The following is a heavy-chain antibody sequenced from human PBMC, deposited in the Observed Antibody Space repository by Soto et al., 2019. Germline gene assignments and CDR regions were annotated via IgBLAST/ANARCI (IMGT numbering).Heavy chain of an antibody. V-gene: IGHV1-2*06. Sequence: ASVKVSCKASGYTFTGYYMHWVRQAPGQGLEWMGRINPNSGGTNYAQKFQGRVTMTRDTSISTAYMELSRLRSDDTAVYYCARGFDFFIGGRYSSYGMEVWCQGLTLTGSS. D-gene: IGHD2-15*01. J-gene: IGHJ6*02. CDR2: INPNSGGT. CDR3: ARGFDFFIGGRYSSYGMEV. CDR1: GYTFTGYY.